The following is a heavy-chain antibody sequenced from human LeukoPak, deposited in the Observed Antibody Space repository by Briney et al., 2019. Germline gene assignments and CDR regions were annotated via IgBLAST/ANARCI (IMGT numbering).Heavy chain of an antibody. Sequence: PSETLSLTCAAYGGSFSGYYWSWIRQPPGKGLEWIGEINHSASTNYNPSLKSRVTISVDTSKNQFSLKLSSVTAADTAVYYCARGTDYCTNGVCYAGGEHYWGQGTLVTVSS. CDR3: ARGTDYCTNGVCYAGGEHY. J-gene: IGHJ4*02. CDR2: INHSAST. D-gene: IGHD2-8*01. V-gene: IGHV4-34*01. CDR1: GGSFSGYY.